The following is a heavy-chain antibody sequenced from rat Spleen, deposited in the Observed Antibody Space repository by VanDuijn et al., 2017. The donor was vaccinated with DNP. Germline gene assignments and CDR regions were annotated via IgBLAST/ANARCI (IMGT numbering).Heavy chain of an antibody. Sequence: QVQLKESGPGLVQPSQTLSLTCTVSGFSLTSYTVNWVRQPPGKGLEWLAAMSSGGTTYYNSALKSRLSISRDTSKSQVFFEMNSLQTEDTAMYFCARSGYQYYFAYWGQGVMVAVSS. CDR1: GFSLTSYT. CDR2: MSSGGTT. V-gene: IGHV2-6*01. J-gene: IGHJ2*01. CDR3: ARSGYQYYFAY. D-gene: IGHD4-3*01.